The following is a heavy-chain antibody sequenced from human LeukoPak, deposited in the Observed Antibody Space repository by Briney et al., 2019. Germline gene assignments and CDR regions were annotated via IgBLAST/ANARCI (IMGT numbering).Heavy chain of an antibody. Sequence: ASVKVSCKASGYTFTSYGISWVRQAPGQGLEWMGWISAYNGNTNYAQKLQGRVTMTTDTSTSTAYMELRSLRSDDTAVYSCARERDYIWGSYRSQALDYWGQGTLVTVSS. CDR1: GYTFTSYG. J-gene: IGHJ4*02. D-gene: IGHD3-16*02. CDR2: ISAYNGNT. V-gene: IGHV1-18*01. CDR3: ARERDYIWGSYRSQALDY.